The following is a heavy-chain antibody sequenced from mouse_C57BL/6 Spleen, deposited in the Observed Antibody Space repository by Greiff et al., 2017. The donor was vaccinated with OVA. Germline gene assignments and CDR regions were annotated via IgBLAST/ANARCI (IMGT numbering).Heavy chain of an antibody. Sequence: EVKLVESGGGLVMPGGSLKLSCAASGFTFSSYAMSWVRQTPEKWLEWVATISDGGSYTYYPDNVKGRCTISRDNAKNNLYLQMSHLKSEDTAMYYCARGCSWFAYWGQGTLVTVSA. CDR2: ISDGGSYT. J-gene: IGHJ3*01. V-gene: IGHV5-4*03. CDR3: ARGCSWFAY. CDR1: GFTFSSYA.